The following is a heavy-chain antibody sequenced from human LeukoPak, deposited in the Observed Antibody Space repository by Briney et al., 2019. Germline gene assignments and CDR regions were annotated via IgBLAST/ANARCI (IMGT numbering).Heavy chain of an antibody. D-gene: IGHD5-12*01. Sequence: XRQPPGXXLEWIAYIYYSGDTNYNPSLKSRVTISVDTSKNQFSLKLSSVTAADTAVYYCAREASGYGFGDWGQGTLVTVSS. V-gene: IGHV4-59*01. CDR3: AREASGYGFGD. CDR2: IYYSGDT. J-gene: IGHJ4*02.